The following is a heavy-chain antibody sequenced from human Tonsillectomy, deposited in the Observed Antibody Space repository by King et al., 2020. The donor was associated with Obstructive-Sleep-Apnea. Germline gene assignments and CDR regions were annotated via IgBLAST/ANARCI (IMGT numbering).Heavy chain of an antibody. J-gene: IGHJ4*02. V-gene: IGHV4-39*07. D-gene: IGHD6-19*01. Sequence: QLQESGPGLVKPSETLSLTCTVSGGSISSSSYYWGWIRQPPGKGLEWIGSIYYSGSTYYNPSLKSRVTISVDTSKNQFSLKLSSVTAADPAVYYCVGGFIAVAGIDYWGQGTLVTVSS. CDR3: VGGFIAVAGIDY. CDR2: IYYSGST. CDR1: GGSISSSSYY.